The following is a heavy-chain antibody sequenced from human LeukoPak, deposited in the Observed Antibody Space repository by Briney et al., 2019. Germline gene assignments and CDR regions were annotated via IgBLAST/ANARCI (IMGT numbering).Heavy chain of an antibody. D-gene: IGHD6-19*01. CDR1: GFTFSSNA. CDR3: AKVHSSGPPDY. J-gene: IGHJ4*02. CDR2: ISGSTGST. Sequence: GGSLRLSCAASGFTFSSNAMSWVRQAPGKGLECVSAISGSTGSTFYADSVRGRFTISRDNSKSTLYLQMNSLRAEDTAIYYCAKVHSSGPPDYWGQGTLVTVSS. V-gene: IGHV3-23*01.